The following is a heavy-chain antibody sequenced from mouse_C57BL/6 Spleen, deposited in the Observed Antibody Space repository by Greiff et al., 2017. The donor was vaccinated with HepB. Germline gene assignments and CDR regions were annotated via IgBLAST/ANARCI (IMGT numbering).Heavy chain of an antibody. CDR3: TTLPRYDYDVVGLNFDY. V-gene: IGHV14-1*01. CDR1: GFNIKDYY. Sequence: EVKLVESGAELVRPGASVKLSCTASGFNIKDYYMHWVKQRPEQGLEWIGRIDPEDGDTEYAPKFQGKATMTADTSSNTAYLQLSSLTSEDTAVYYCTTLPRYDYDVVGLNFDYWGQGTTLTVSS. J-gene: IGHJ2*01. CDR2: IDPEDGDT. D-gene: IGHD2-4*01.